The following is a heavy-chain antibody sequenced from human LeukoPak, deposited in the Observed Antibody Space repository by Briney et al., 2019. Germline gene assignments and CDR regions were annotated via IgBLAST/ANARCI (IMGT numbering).Heavy chain of an antibody. CDR3: ARGAMYSSSWYAYLDY. J-gene: IGHJ4*02. CDR2: IIPIFGTA. CDR1: GGTFSSYA. Sequence: SVKVSCKASGGTFSSYAISWVRQAPGQGLEWMGGIIPIFGTANYAQKFQGRVTITADESTSTAYMELSSLRSEDTAVYYRARGAMYSSSWYAYLDYWGQGTLVTVSS. V-gene: IGHV1-69*13. D-gene: IGHD6-13*01.